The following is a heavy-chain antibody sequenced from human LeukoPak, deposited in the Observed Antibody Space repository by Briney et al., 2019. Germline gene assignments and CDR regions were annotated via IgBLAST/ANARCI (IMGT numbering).Heavy chain of an antibody. V-gene: IGHV3-30*18. CDR2: ISYDGSNR. CDR1: GFTFSSYG. J-gene: IGHJ4*02. CDR3: AKVRGPGEVSGWYYFDS. D-gene: IGHD6-19*01. Sequence: SGRSLRLSCVASGFTFSSYGMHWVRQAPGKGLEWEAFISYDGSNRYYVDSVKGRFTISRDNSKNTLYLQMNGLRPEDTAVYYCAKVRGPGEVSGWYYFDSWGQGTLVTVSS.